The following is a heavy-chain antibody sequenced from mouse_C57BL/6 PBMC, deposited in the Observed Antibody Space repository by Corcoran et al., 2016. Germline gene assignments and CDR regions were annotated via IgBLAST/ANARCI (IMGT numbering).Heavy chain of an antibody. D-gene: IGHD1-1*01. CDR1: GYTFTDYN. V-gene: IGHV1-18*01. CDR2: INPNNGGT. CDR3: ARYHYGFWYFDV. Sequence: EVQLQQSGPELVKPGASVKIPCKASGYTFTDYNMDWVKQSHGKSLEWIGDINPNNGGTIYNQKFKGKATLTVDKSSSTAYMELRSLTSEDTAVYYCARYHYGFWYFDVWGTGTTVTVSS. J-gene: IGHJ1*03.